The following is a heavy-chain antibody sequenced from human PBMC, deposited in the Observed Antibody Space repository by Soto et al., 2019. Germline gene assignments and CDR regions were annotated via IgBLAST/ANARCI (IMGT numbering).Heavy chain of an antibody. V-gene: IGHV4-59*01. CDR2: LYYSGRT. Sequence: SETLSLTCTVSGGPISSDYWSWIRQPPGKGLEWIAYLYYSGRTQYNPSLKSRLTISVDTSKNQFSLKLKSVTAADTAVYFCARVYDFWSGSNRFDPWGQGTLVTVSS. CDR3: ARVYDFWSGSNRFDP. CDR1: GGPISSDY. D-gene: IGHD3-3*01. J-gene: IGHJ5*02.